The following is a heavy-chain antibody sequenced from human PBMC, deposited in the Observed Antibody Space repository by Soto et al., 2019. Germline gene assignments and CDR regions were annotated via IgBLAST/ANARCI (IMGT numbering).Heavy chain of an antibody. J-gene: IGHJ4*02. CDR3: ARDRGRGYSYGPFHD. D-gene: IGHD5-18*01. CDR2: IYYSGIT. CDR1: CGSISSGGYY. V-gene: IGHV4-31*02. Sequence: TLPRPGTVSCGSISSGGYYWSWLRQHPGKGLEWIGYIYYSGITYYNPSLKSRVTISVDTSKNQFSLKLSSVTAADTAVYYCARDRGRGYSYGPFHDWGQGTLVTVSS.